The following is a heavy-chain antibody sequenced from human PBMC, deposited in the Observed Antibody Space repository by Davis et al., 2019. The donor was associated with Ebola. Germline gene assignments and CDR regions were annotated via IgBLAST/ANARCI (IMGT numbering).Heavy chain of an antibody. D-gene: IGHD1-1*01. CDR2: IYYSGST. CDR3: ARGLYGRRLRF. V-gene: IGHV4-31*03. Sequence: SETLSLTCTVSGGSISSGGYYWSWIRQHPGKGLEWIGYIYYSGSTYYNPSLKSRVTISVDSSTTHLSLRLTSVTAADTAVYYCARGLYGRRLRFWGQGTLVTVSS. J-gene: IGHJ4*02. CDR1: GGSISSGGYY.